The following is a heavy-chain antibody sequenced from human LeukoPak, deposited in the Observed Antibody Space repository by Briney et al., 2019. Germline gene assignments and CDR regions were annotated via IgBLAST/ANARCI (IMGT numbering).Heavy chain of an antibody. CDR3: APRGDIEHSYGYGKWFDP. V-gene: IGHV4-34*01. CDR2: INHSGST. D-gene: IGHD5-18*01. J-gene: IGHJ5*02. Sequence: PSETLSLTCAVYGGSFSGYYWSWIREPPGKGLEWIGEINHSGSTNYNASLKSRVTISVDTSKNQFSLRLSSVTAADTAVYYCAPRGDIEHSYGYGKWFDPWGQGNRVTVSS. CDR1: GGSFSGYY.